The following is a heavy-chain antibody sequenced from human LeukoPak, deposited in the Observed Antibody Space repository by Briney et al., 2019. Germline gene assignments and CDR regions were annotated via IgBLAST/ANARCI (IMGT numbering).Heavy chain of an antibody. CDR3: ARDHADSSGTPFDY. CDR1: SYSISSDYY. CDR2: IYTSGST. V-gene: IGHV4-61*02. D-gene: IGHD3-22*01. J-gene: IGHJ4*02. Sequence: SETLSLTCAVSSYSISSDYYWGWIRQPAGKGLEWIGRIYTSGSTNYNPSLKSRVTISVDTSKNQFSLKLSSVTAADTAVYYCARDHADSSGTPFDYWGQGTLVTVSS.